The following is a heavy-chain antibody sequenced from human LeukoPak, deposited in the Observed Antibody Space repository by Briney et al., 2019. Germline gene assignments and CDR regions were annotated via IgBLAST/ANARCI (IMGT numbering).Heavy chain of an antibody. D-gene: IGHD3-10*01. CDR3: TTGGAYYGSGLVY. CDR1: GFTFSSYS. Sequence: PGGSLRLSCAASGFTFSSYSMNWVRQAPGKGLEWVSSISSSSSYIYYADSVKGRFTISRDNAKNSLYLQMNSLRAEDTAVYYCTTGGAYYGSGLVYWGQGTLVTVSS. CDR2: ISSSSSYI. V-gene: IGHV3-21*01. J-gene: IGHJ4*02.